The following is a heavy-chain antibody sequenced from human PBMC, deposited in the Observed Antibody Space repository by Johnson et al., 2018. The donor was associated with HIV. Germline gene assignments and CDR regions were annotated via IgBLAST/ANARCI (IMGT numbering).Heavy chain of an antibody. CDR3: AREQWADAFDI. J-gene: IGHJ3*02. D-gene: IGHD6-19*01. CDR2: INQDGSEK. Sequence: VQLVESGGGLVQPGRSLRLSCAASGFTFSSCAMHWVRQAPGKGLEWVANINQDGSEKYYVDSVKGRFTISRDNAKNSLYLQMNSLRAEDTAVYYCAREQWADAFDIWGQGTMVTVSS. V-gene: IGHV3-7*01. CDR1: GFTFSSCA.